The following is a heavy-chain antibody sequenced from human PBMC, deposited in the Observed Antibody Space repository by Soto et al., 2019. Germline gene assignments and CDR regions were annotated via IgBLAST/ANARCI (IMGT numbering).Heavy chain of an antibody. D-gene: IGHD5-18*01. CDR1: GYTFTSYY. Sequence: QVQLVQSGAEVKKPGASVKVSCKASGYTFTSYYMHWVRQAPGQGLEWMGIINPSGGSTSYAQKFQGRGTMTRDKATSTVYMELSSLRSEDTAVYYCARVYPSDTRYGYVGNNWFDPWGQGTLVTVSS. CDR2: INPSGGST. J-gene: IGHJ5*02. V-gene: IGHV1-46*03. CDR3: ARVYPSDTRYGYVGNNWFDP.